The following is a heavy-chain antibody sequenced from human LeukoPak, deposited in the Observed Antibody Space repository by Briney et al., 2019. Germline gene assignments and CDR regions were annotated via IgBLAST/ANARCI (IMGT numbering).Heavy chain of an antibody. CDR1: GFTFSSYS. J-gene: IGHJ6*03. D-gene: IGHD3-10*01. CDR2: ISSSSSYI. CDR3: ARENLNYYGSGSPVTHMDV. Sequence: PGGSLRLSCAASGFTFSSYSMNWVRQAPGKGLEWVSSISSSSSYIYYADSVKGRFTISRDNAKNSLYLQMNSLRAEDTAVYYCARENLNYYGSGSPVTHMDVWGKGTTVTISS. V-gene: IGHV3-21*01.